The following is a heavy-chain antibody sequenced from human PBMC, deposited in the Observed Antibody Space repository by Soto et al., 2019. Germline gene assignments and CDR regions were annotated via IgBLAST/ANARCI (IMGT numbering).Heavy chain of an antibody. CDR2: IIPIFGTT. CDR1: GGTFSNDA. V-gene: IGHV1-69*19. CDR3: ATGIRTGNNGMDV. Sequence: QGQLVQAGAEVKKPGSSVRISCRASGGTFSNDAVSWVRQAPGQGLQGMGAIIPIFGTTYHAQKFQGRITISADEALVTAYLELRRVTYADGAVPYCATGIRTGNNGMDVWGAGPAVTVSS. J-gene: IGHJ6*01. D-gene: IGHD3-10*01.